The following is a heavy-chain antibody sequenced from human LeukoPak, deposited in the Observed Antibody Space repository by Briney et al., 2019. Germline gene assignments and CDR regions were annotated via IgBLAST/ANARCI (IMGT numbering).Heavy chain of an antibody. CDR1: GYTFTNYY. V-gene: IGHV1-2*02. Sequence: GASVKVSCKASGYTFTNYYMHWVRQAPGQGLEWMGWINPNSGGTNYAQKLQGRVTMTTDTSTSTAYMELRSLRSDDTAVYYCARDGEDLHEGAWYYYGSGSYSPFDYWGQGTLVTVSS. J-gene: IGHJ4*02. CDR2: INPNSGGT. D-gene: IGHD3-10*01. CDR3: ARDGEDLHEGAWYYYGSGSYSPFDY.